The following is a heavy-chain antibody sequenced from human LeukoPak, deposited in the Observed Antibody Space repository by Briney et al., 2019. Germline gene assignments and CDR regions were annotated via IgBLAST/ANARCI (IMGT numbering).Heavy chain of an antibody. D-gene: IGHD1-26*01. Sequence: GESLKISCKGSGYSFTSYWIGWVRQMPGKGLERMGIIYPGDSDTRYSPSFQGQVTISADKSISTAYLQWSSLKASDTAMYYCARGGATPSGYYYYYMDVWGKGTTVTISS. CDR2: IYPGDSDT. CDR3: ARGGATPSGYYYYYMDV. J-gene: IGHJ6*03. CDR1: GYSFTSYW. V-gene: IGHV5-51*01.